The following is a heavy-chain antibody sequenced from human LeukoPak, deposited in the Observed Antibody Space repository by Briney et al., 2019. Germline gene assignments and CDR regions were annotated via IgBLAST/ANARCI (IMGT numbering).Heavy chain of an antibody. Sequence: SETLSLMCTVSPGAIHTHYWAWIRQPAGKGLEWIGRIYTTGRTNYNPSLKSRVAMAIDTSINQFSLKLNSVTAADTAVYFCARAQGERAFGEMDFWGQGTLVIVSS. J-gene: IGHJ4*02. CDR2: IYTTGRT. CDR1: PGAIHTHY. CDR3: ARAQGERAFGEMDF. D-gene: IGHD3-10*01. V-gene: IGHV4-4*07.